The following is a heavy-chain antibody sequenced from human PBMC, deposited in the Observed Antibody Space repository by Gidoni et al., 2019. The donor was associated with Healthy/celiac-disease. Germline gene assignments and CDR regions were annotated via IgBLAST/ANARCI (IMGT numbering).Heavy chain of an antibody. V-gene: IGHV3-23*01. J-gene: IGHJ4*02. D-gene: IGHD5-18*01. Sequence: EVQLLESGGGLVQPGGSLRLSCAASGFTFSSYAMSWVRQAPGKGLEWVSAISGSGGSTYYADSVKGRFTISRDNSKNTLYLQMNSLRAEDTAVYYCAKDLGYSYGPGYYFDYWGQGTLVTVSS. CDR1: GFTFSSYA. CDR2: ISGSGGST. CDR3: AKDLGYSYGPGYYFDY.